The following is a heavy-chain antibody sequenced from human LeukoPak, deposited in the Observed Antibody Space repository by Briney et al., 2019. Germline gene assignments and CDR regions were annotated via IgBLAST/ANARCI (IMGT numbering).Heavy chain of an antibody. V-gene: IGHV4-59*01. J-gene: IGHJ6*03. D-gene: IGHD3-9*01. CDR2: IYYSGST. CDR1: GGSISSYY. CDR3: ARVLDDILTGSGRVRYYYYMDV. Sequence: SETLSLTCTVSGGSISSYYWSWIRQPPGKGLEWIGYIYYSGSTNYNPALKSRVTISVDTSKNQFSLKLSSVTAADTAVYYCARVLDDILTGSGRVRYYYYMDVWGKGTTVTISS.